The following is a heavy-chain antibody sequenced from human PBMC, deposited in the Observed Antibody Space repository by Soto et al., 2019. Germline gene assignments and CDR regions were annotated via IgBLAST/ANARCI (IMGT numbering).Heavy chain of an antibody. J-gene: IGHJ4*02. V-gene: IGHV3-30*18. CDR1: GFTFSSYG. D-gene: IGHD3-3*01. Sequence: QVQLVESGGGVVQPGRSLRLSCAASGFTFSSYGMHWVRQAPGKGLEWVAVISYDGSNKYYADSVKGRFTISRDNSKNTLYLQMNSLRAEDTAVYYCAKSLQQRVLVNYFDYWGQGTLVTVSS. CDR3: AKSLQQRVLVNYFDY. CDR2: ISYDGSNK.